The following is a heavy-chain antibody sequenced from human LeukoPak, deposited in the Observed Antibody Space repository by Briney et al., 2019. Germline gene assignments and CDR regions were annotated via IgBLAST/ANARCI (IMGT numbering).Heavy chain of an antibody. CDR2: IVVGSGNT. CDR3: AAPGAAADDGDYYYGMDV. J-gene: IGHJ6*02. CDR1: GFTFTSSA. Sequence: ASVKVSCEASGFTFTSSAVQWVRQARGQRLEWIGWIVVGSGNTNYAQKFQERVTITRDMSTSTAYMELSSLRSEDTAVYYCAAPGAAADDGDYYYGMDVWGQGTTVTVSS. D-gene: IGHD6-13*01. V-gene: IGHV1-58*01.